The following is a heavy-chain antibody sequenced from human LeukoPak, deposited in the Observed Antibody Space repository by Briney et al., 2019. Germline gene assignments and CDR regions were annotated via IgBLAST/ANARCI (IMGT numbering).Heavy chain of an antibody. Sequence: HPGGSLRLSCAASGFTVSSSYVSWARQAPGKGLEWVSVICSGGITYYADSVKGRFTFSRDNSKNTLYLQMNSLRVDDTAVYYCARDGPGRYSSSWHGGAFDIWGQGTMVTVSS. CDR3: ARDGPGRYSSSWHGGAFDI. CDR1: GFTVSSSY. J-gene: IGHJ3*02. V-gene: IGHV3-53*01. CDR2: ICSGGIT. D-gene: IGHD6-13*01.